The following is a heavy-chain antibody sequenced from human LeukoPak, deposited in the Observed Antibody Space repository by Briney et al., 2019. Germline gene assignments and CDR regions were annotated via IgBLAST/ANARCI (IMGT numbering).Heavy chain of an antibody. CDR3: ARRGIDAFDF. D-gene: IGHD6-25*01. V-gene: IGHV3-48*04. CDR1: GFTFSDYS. Sequence: GGSLRLSCEASGFTFSDYSMNWVRQAPGKGPEWVSYFSSRSGSIIHYADSVKGRFTISRDNAKNSLYLQMNSVRAEDTAVYYCARRGIDAFDFWGQGTVVTVSS. J-gene: IGHJ3*01. CDR2: FSSRSGSII.